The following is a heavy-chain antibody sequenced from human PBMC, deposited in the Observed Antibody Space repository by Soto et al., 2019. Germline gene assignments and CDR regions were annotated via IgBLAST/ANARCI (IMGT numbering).Heavy chain of an antibody. CDR1: GYTFTAYY. Sequence: ASVKVSCKASGYTFTAYYMHWVRQAPGQGLEWMGWINPNSGGTYHAQNFQGRVTMTRDTSTTTAYMELASLRSDDTAVYYCARGGGRGYNELDPWGHGTLVTVPS. D-gene: IGHD5-12*01. J-gene: IGHJ5*02. CDR2: INPNSGGT. V-gene: IGHV1-2*02. CDR3: ARGGGRGYNELDP.